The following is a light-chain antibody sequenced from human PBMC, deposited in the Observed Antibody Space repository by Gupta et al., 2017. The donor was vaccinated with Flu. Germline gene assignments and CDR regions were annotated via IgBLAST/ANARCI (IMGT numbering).Light chain of an antibody. CDR2: SDN. Sequence: QSVLTQPPSVSGAPGQRVTISCTGSSSNIGAHYDVHWYQQLPGTAPKLLIYSDNNRPSGVPDRFSGSKSGTSASLAITGLQAEDEADYYCHSYDRSLNGVVFGGGTKLTVL. CDR1: SSNIGAHYD. J-gene: IGLJ2*01. CDR3: HSYDRSLNGVV. V-gene: IGLV1-40*01.